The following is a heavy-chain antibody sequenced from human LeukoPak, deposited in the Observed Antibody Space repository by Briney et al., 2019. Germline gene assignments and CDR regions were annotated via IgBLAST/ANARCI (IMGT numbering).Heavy chain of an antibody. J-gene: IGHJ2*01. CDR3: ARAAQPGMAVSGNWYFDL. CDR2: IYHSGSS. D-gene: IGHD6-19*01. Sequence: PSETLSLTCTVSGYSITTGYYWGWIRQPPGKGLEWIGSIYHSGSSYYNPSLKSRVTISVDTSKNQFSLKLSSVTAADTAVYYCARAAQPGMAVSGNWYFDLWGRGTLVTVSS. V-gene: IGHV4-38-2*02. CDR1: GYSITTGYY.